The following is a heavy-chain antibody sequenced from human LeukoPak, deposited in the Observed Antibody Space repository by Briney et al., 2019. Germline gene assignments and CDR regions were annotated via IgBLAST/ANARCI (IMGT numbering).Heavy chain of an antibody. J-gene: IGHJ4*02. V-gene: IGHV3-21*01. CDR2: IISSSSYI. CDR3: ARGLTWELLRGVFDY. CDR1: GFTFSSYS. D-gene: IGHD1-26*01. Sequence: GGSLRLSCAASGFTFSSYSMNWVRQAPGKGLEWVSSIISSSSYIYYADSVKGRFTISRDNAKNSLYLQMNSLRAEDTAVYYCARGLTWELLRGVFDYWGQGTLVTVSS.